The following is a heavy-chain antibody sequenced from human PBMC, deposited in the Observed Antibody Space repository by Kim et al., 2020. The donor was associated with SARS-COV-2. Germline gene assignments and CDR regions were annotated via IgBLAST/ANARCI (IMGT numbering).Heavy chain of an antibody. CDR1: RFTYSTYN. Sequence: GTLRLSCTASRFTYSTYNMNCVRQAPGRGLEWGSTIGIDLSDTYYAVSVKGRFTIPRDNAKTAFYFQMDSLTARHTAIYYVTTYREARFKPGFEYSVQG. CDR2: IGIDLSDT. CDR3: TTYREARFKPGFEY. J-gene: IGHJ4*02. D-gene: IGHD1-1*01. V-gene: IGHV3-21*04.